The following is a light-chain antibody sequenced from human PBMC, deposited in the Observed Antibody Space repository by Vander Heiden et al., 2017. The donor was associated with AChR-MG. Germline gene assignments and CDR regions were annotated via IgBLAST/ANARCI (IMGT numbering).Light chain of an antibody. Sequence: QSVLTQPPSVSGAQGQRVTIPCVGTNYNIGAGYGVQWYRHLPGAAPKVLIFRSVDRPSGVPDRFSGSKSGTSASLAITGLQAEDEAVYYCQSYDNGLSGWVFGGGTKVTVL. CDR1: NYNIGAGYG. V-gene: IGLV1-40*01. CDR3: QSYDNGLSGWV. J-gene: IGLJ3*02. CDR2: RSV.